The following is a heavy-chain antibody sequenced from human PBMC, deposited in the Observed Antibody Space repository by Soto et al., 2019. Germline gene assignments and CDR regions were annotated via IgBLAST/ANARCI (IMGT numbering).Heavy chain of an antibody. V-gene: IGHV5-51*01. CDR2: IYPGDSDT. Sequence: EVQLVQSGAEVKKPGESLKISCKGSGYSFTSYWIGWVRQMPGKGLEWMGIIYPGDSDTRYIPSFQGQVTISADKSISTAYLQWSSLKASDNAMYYCARRTDGSGWYAYFDYWGQGTLVNVSS. CDR1: GYSFTSYW. D-gene: IGHD6-19*01. CDR3: ARRTDGSGWYAYFDY. J-gene: IGHJ4*02.